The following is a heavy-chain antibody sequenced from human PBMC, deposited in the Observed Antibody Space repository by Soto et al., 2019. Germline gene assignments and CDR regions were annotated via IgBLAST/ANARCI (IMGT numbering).Heavy chain of an antibody. CDR1: GGTFSSYA. CDR2: IIPIFGTA. V-gene: IGHV1-69*01. J-gene: IGHJ6*02. Sequence: QVQLVQSGAEVKKPGSSVKVSCKASGGTFSSYAISWVRQAPGQGLEWMGGIIPIFGTANYAQKLQGRVTITSDESKSTAYMELSSLRSEDTSVYYCARDLYYYGSGSYGGIDVCGQGPTVTVSS. CDR3: ARDLYYYGSGSYGGIDV. D-gene: IGHD3-10*01.